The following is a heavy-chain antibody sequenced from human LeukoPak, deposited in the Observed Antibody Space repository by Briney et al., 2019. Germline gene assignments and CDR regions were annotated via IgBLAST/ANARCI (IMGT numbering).Heavy chain of an antibody. Sequence: GGSLRLSCAASGFTFSDYYMSWIRRAPGKGLEWVSYISGGGTTIYYADSVKGRFTISRDNAKNSLYLQMNSLRAEDTAVYYCARDRTSSSWRPDSFDIWGQGTMVTVSP. J-gene: IGHJ3*02. CDR2: ISGGGTTI. CDR1: GFTFSDYY. CDR3: ARDRTSSSWRPDSFDI. D-gene: IGHD6-13*01. V-gene: IGHV3-11*01.